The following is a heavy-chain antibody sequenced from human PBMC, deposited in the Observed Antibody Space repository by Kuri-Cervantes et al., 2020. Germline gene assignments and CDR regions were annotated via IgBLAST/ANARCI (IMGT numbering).Heavy chain of an antibody. CDR2: ITWNSGSR. CDR3: ARDMTI. Sequence: LSLTCVTSGFIFDDFAMHWVRQSPEKGLEWVAGITWNSGSRAYADSVKGRFTISRDNAKNSLYLQMNSLRAEDTAVYYCARDMTIWGQGTMVTVSS. CDR1: GFIFDDFA. V-gene: IGHV3-9*01. J-gene: IGHJ3*02.